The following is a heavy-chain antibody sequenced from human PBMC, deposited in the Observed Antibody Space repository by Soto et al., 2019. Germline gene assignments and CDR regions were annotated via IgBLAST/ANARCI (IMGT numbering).Heavy chain of an antibody. J-gene: IGHJ3*02. D-gene: IGHD3-22*01. V-gene: IGHV1-69*06. CDR2: IIPIFGTA. Sequence: QVQLVQSGAEVKKPGSSVKVSCKASGGTFSSYAISWVRQAPGQGLEWMGGIIPIFGTANYAQKFQGRVTITADKSTSTAYMELSSLRSEDTAVYYCARVFDPSYYVSSGGAFDIWGQGTMVTVSS. CDR1: GGTFSSYA. CDR3: ARVFDPSYYVSSGGAFDI.